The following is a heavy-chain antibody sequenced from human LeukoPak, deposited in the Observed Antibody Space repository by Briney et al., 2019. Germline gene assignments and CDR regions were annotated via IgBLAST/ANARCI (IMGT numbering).Heavy chain of an antibody. Sequence: SSETLSLTCAVSGVSISNYYLSWIRQPPGKGLEWIGHIYFIGNTNYNASLKSRVTISLDTSKNHFSLKLTSATAADTAIYYCATKKTTPRSGFDYWGQGTLVTVSS. CDR2: IYFIGNT. V-gene: IGHV4-59*01. CDR3: ATKKTTPRSGFDY. CDR1: GVSISNYY. D-gene: IGHD6-25*01. J-gene: IGHJ4*02.